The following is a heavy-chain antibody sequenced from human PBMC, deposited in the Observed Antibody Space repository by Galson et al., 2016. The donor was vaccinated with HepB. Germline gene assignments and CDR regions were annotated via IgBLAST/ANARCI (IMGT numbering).Heavy chain of an antibody. CDR3: ARGLTGAHSDFWSAARLYERQGRWFDP. D-gene: IGHD3-3*01. V-gene: IGHV4-34*01. Sequence: SETLSLTCAVYGGSFSDYYWSWLRQPPGKGLEWIGEINQCGSTNYNPSLKSRVTISVDTSKNQFSLKLSSVTAADTAVYYRARGLTGAHSDFWSAARLYERQGRWFDPWGQGTLVTVSS. CDR1: GGSFSDYY. CDR2: INQCGST. J-gene: IGHJ5*02.